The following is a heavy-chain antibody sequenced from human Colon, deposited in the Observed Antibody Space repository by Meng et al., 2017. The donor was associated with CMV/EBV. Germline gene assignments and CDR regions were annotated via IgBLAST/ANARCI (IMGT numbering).Heavy chain of an antibody. D-gene: IGHD3-3*02. J-gene: IGHJ4*02. CDR3: GRDIPGGAVALDS. CDR1: QFSFGDYW. V-gene: IGHV3-7*01. Sequence: GESLKISCAGSQFSFGDYWMTWVRQAPGKGLEWVANMNEDGRNKYYLDSVKGRFTISRDNARNSLYLKMNSLRVEDTAVYFCGRDIPGGAVALDSWGQGTLVTVSS. CDR2: MNEDGRNK.